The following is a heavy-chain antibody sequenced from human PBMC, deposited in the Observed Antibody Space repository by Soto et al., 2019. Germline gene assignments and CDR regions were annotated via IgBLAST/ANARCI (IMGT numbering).Heavy chain of an antibody. CDR2: IWYDGSNK. CDR3: AKRATGTYFDY. D-gene: IGHD1-1*01. Sequence: GGSLRLSCAASGFTFSSYGMHWVRQAPGKGLEWVAVIWYDGSNKYYADSVKGRFTISRDNSKNTLYLQMNSLRAEDTVVYYCAKRATGTYFDYWGQGTLVTVSS. CDR1: GFTFSSYG. J-gene: IGHJ4*02. V-gene: IGHV3-33*06.